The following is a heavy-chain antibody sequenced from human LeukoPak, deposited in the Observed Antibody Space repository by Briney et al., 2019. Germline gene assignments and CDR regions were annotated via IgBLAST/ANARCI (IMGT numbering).Heavy chain of an antibody. CDR2: IYPGDSDT. D-gene: IGHD3-10*01. CDR1: GYSFTSYW. CDR3: ARRGAGGDFAESAFDI. Sequence: GESLKISCKGSGYSFTSYWIGWVRQMPGKGLEWMGIIYPGDSDTRYSPSFQGQVTISADKSISTAYLQWSSLKASDTAMYYCARRGAGGDFAESAFDIWGQGTMVTVSS. V-gene: IGHV5-51*01. J-gene: IGHJ3*02.